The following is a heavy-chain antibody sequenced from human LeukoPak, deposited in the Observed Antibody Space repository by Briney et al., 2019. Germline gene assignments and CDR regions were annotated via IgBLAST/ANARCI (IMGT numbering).Heavy chain of an antibody. CDR1: GITFSSYG. CDR3: AKNGDRGAYCTGGTCYPYYYYMDV. CDR2: ISSTGGTT. D-gene: IGHD2-15*01. V-gene: IGHV3-23*01. Sequence: GGSLRLSCAASGITFSSYGMSWVRQAPGKGLEWVSSISSTGGTTYYADSVKGRFTISRDNSKNTLYLQMNSLRAEDTAIYYCAKNGDRGAYCTGGTCYPYYYYMDVWGKGTTVTISS. J-gene: IGHJ6*03.